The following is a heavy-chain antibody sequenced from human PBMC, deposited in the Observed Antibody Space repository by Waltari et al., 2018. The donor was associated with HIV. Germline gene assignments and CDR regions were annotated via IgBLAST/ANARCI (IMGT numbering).Heavy chain of an antibody. J-gene: IGHJ3*02. CDR2: IHPTDSHT. CDR3: ARQTIPYYSSGGSLNDAFDI. CDR1: GYNFTHHW. Sequence: EVKLVQSGPEVKKPGESLKISCKASGYNFTHHWIAWVRQMPGKGLEWMGIIHPTDSHTRYSPSFQGHVSISADKSINTAYLQWSSLKASDSAMYYCARQTIPYYSSGGSLNDAFDIWGHGTVVTVSS. V-gene: IGHV5-51*01. D-gene: IGHD2-15*01.